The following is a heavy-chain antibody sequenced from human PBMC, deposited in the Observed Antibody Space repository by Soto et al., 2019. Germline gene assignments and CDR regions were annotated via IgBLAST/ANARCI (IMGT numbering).Heavy chain of an antibody. CDR2: IIPIFGTA. Sequence: ASVKVSCNASGGTFSSYAISWVRQAPGQGLEWMGGIIPIFGTANYAQKFQGRVTITADESTSTAYMELSSLRSEDTAVYYCAGTSCSSTTCPTTYWGQGTLVTVSS. CDR3: AGTSCSSTTCPTTY. D-gene: IGHD2-2*01. V-gene: IGHV1-69*13. J-gene: IGHJ4*02. CDR1: GGTFSSYA.